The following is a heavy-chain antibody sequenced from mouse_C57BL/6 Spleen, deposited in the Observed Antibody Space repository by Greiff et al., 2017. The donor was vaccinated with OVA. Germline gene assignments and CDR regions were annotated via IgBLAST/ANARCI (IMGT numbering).Heavy chain of an antibody. V-gene: IGHV1-53*01. CDR3: GRDDYEWFAY. Sequence: QVQLKQPGTDLVKPGASVKLSCKASGYTFTSYWMHWVKQRPGQGLEWIGNINHSNGGSNYNEKFTSQATLTVDKSSSTAYMQLSSLTSEDAAVYYCGRDDYEWFAYWGQGTLVTVSA. CDR2: INHSNGGS. CDR1: GYTFTSYW. D-gene: IGHD2-4*01. J-gene: IGHJ3*01.